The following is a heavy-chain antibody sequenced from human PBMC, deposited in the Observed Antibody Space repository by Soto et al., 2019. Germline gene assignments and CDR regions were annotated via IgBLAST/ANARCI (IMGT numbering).Heavy chain of an antibody. CDR3: ARIDTYGDYRFDY. CDR1: GGSISSGGYY. V-gene: IGHV4-31*03. J-gene: IGHJ4*02. D-gene: IGHD4-17*01. CDR2: IYYSGST. Sequence: LSLTCTVSGGSISSGGYYWSWVRQRPGKGLEWIGYIYYSGSTYYNPSLKSRVTISVDTSKNQFSLKLSSVTAADTAVYYCARIDTYGDYRFDYWGQGTLVTVSS.